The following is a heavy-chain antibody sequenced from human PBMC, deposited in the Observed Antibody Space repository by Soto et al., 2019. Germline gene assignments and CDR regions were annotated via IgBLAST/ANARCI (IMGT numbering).Heavy chain of an antibody. Sequence: QVQLVQSGAEVKKPGSSVKVSCKASGGTFSSYAISWVRQAPGQGLEWMGGIIPIFGTANYAQKFQGRVTITADKSKSTAYMELSSQRSEDTAVYYCARAPVGYYGSGSFDYWGQGTLVTVSS. J-gene: IGHJ4*02. CDR1: GGTFSSYA. CDR3: ARAPVGYYGSGSFDY. V-gene: IGHV1-69*06. CDR2: IIPIFGTA. D-gene: IGHD3-10*01.